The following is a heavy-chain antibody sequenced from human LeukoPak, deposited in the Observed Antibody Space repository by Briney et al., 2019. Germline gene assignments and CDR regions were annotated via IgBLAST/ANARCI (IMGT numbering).Heavy chain of an antibody. V-gene: IGHV3-7*01. J-gene: IGHJ4*02. Sequence: PGGSLRLSCAASGFTFSSSWMSWVRQAPGKGLEWVANIKEDGSEKYYVDSVKGRFTISRDNVKNSLYLQMNSLRAEDTAVYYCARSYYDSSGSHVDYWGQGTLVTVSS. D-gene: IGHD3-22*01. CDR3: ARSYYDSSGSHVDY. CDR2: IKEDGSEK. CDR1: GFTFSSSW.